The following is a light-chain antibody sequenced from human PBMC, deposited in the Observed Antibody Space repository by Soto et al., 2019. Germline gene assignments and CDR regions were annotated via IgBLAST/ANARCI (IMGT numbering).Light chain of an antibody. J-gene: IGKJ4*01. CDR1: QSVSNN. CDR3: QQYNNWPPLT. Sequence: EIVMTQSPATLSVSPGERATLSCRASQSVSNNLAWYQQKPCQAPRLLIYSASTRATGIPSRFSGSGSGTGLTLTIISLQSEDFAVYYCQQYNNWPPLTFGGGTKVEIK. V-gene: IGKV3-15*01. CDR2: SAS.